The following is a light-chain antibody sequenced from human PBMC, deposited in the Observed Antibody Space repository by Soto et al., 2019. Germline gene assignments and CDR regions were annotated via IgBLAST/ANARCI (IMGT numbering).Light chain of an antibody. Sequence: QPVRTQPPSASGTPGQRVTTSCSGSSSNIGSNTVNWYQQLPGTAPKLLIYSNNQRPSGVPDRFSGSKSGTSASLAISGLQSEDEADYYCAAWDDSLNGVVFGGGTKLTVL. CDR1: SSNIGSNT. V-gene: IGLV1-44*01. CDR2: SNN. CDR3: AAWDDSLNGVV. J-gene: IGLJ2*01.